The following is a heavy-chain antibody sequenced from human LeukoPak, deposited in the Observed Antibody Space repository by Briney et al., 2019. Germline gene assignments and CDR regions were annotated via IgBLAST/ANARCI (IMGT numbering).Heavy chain of an antibody. CDR1: GGFISSYY. J-gene: IGHJ4*02. CDR3: ARSLSSSWLHPFY. Sequence: PSETLSLTCTVSGGFISSYYWSWIRQPPGKGLEWIGYIYTSGSTNYNPSLKSRVTISVDTSKNQFSLKLSSVTAADTAVYYCARSLSSSWLHPFYWGQGTLVTVSS. V-gene: IGHV4-4*09. CDR2: IYTSGST. D-gene: IGHD6-13*01.